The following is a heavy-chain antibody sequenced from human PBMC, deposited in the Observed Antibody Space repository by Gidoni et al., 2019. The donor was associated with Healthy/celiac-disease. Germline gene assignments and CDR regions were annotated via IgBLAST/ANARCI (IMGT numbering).Heavy chain of an antibody. D-gene: IGHD2-15*01. Sequence: QVQLVQSGAGVKKPGASVKVSCTASGYPFTANYMHWVRQAPGQGLEWMGWINPNSGGTNYAQKFQGRVTMTRDTSISTAYMELSRLRSDDTAVYYCARAGSSARHYYYYMDVWGKGTTVTVSS. CDR1: GYPFTANY. CDR2: INPNSGGT. CDR3: ARAGSSARHYYYYMDV. V-gene: IGHV1-2*02. J-gene: IGHJ6*03.